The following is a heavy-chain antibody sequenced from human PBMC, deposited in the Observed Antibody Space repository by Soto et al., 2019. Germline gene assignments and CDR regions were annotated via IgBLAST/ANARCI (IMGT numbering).Heavy chain of an antibody. J-gene: IGHJ4*02. CDR1: GGSISSGGYY. CDR2: IYYSGST. CDR3: AREGGYSYGYYFDY. V-gene: IGHV4-31*03. Sequence: QVQLQESDPGLVKPSQTLSLTCTVSGGSISSGGYYWSWIRQHPGKGLEWIGYIYYSGSTYYNPSLKSRVTISVDTSKNQFSLKLSSVTAADTAVYYCAREGGYSYGYYFDYWGQGTLVTVSS. D-gene: IGHD5-18*01.